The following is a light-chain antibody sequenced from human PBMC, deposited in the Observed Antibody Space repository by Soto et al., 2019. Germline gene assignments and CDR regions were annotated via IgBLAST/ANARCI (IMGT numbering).Light chain of an antibody. CDR2: GAS. CDR3: QQYNNWPLYT. V-gene: IGKV3-15*01. J-gene: IGKJ2*01. CDR1: QSVSSN. Sequence: EIVMTQSPATLSVSPGERATLSCRASQSVSSNLAWYQQKPGQAPRLLIYGASTRATGIPARFRGSGSGTDFTPAISGLQSEDFAVYYGQQYNNWPLYTFGQGTKLEIK.